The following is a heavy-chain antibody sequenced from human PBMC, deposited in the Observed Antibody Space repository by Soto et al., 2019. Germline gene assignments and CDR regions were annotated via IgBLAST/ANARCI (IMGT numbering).Heavy chain of an antibody. CDR2: IYYSGST. J-gene: IGHJ5*02. Sequence: QVQLQESGPGLVKPSETLSLTCTVSGGSVSSGSYYWSWIRQPPGKGLEWIGNIYYSGSTNYNPSLKSRVTISVDTSKNQFSLKLSSVTAADTAVYYCARDSRGFDPWGQGTLVTVSS. CDR1: GGSVSSGSYY. CDR3: ARDSRGFDP. V-gene: IGHV4-61*01.